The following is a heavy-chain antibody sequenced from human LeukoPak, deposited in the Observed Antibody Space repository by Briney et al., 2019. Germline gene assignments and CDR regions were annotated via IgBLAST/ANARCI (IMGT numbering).Heavy chain of an antibody. V-gene: IGHV4-39*07. CDR2: IYYSGST. Sequence: SETLSLTCTVSGGSISSSSYYWGWFRQPPGKGLEWIGSIYYSGSTYYNPSLKSRVTISVDTSKNQFSLKLSSVTAADTAVYYCARGGRLRYFDWLPEINWFDPWGQGTLVTVSS. D-gene: IGHD3-9*01. CDR3: ARGGRLRYFDWLPEINWFDP. J-gene: IGHJ5*02. CDR1: GGSISSSSYY.